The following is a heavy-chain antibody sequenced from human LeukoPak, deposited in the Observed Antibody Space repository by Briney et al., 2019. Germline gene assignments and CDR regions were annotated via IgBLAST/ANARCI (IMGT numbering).Heavy chain of an antibody. V-gene: IGHV1-18*04. CDR2: ISTYNGDT. Sequence: SVKVSCKASGYTFKNYGISWVRQAPGPGLEWMGWISTYNGDTKHAQKVQGRLTPTADAFTNTAYMELRGLRSDDTAVYYCARDPSNTSGWYIWFDFWGQGTLLTVSS. D-gene: IGHD6-19*01. CDR3: ARDPSNTSGWYIWFDF. CDR1: GYTFKNYG. J-gene: IGHJ5*01.